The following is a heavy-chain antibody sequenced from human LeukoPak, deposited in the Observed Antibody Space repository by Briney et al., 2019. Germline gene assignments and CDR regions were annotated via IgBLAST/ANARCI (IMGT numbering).Heavy chain of an antibody. D-gene: IGHD1-26*01. J-gene: IGHJ4*02. Sequence: GRFLRLSCAASGFTFSTYTMHWVRQAPGKGLEWVTFISYDGGKKYTADSVKGRFTISRNNSKNTLYLQMDNLRTEDTAVYYCATSPPLHYSGSYETFDYWGQGTLVTVSS. CDR2: ISYDGGKK. CDR3: ATSPPLHYSGSYETFDY. V-gene: IGHV3-30-3*01. CDR1: GFTFSTYT.